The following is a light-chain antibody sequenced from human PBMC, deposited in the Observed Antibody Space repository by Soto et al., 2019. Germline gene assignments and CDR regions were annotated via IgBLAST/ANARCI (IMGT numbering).Light chain of an antibody. V-gene: IGKV3-15*01. CDR1: QSVSSSY. CDR3: QQYNDWPFT. CDR2: GVS. J-gene: IGKJ3*01. Sequence: EIVLTHSPGTLSLSPWEIATLSCRASQSVSSSYLAWYQQKPGQAPKLLIYGVSTRATGIPARFSGSESGTEFTLTISSLQSEDFAVYYCQQYNDWPFTFGPGTKVDIK.